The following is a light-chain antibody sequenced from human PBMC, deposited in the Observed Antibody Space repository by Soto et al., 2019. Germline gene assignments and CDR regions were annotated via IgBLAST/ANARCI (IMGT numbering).Light chain of an antibody. CDR2: AAS. Sequence: DIQLTQSPSFLSASVGDRVTITCRASQGISSSLAWYQHNPGKAPKLLIYAASTLQNGVPSSFSGSGSGTEFTLIISSLQHEDVATYYCQYLNDYRYPFGQGPKVEIK. J-gene: IGKJ2*01. CDR3: QYLNDYRYP. V-gene: IGKV1-9*01. CDR1: QGISSS.